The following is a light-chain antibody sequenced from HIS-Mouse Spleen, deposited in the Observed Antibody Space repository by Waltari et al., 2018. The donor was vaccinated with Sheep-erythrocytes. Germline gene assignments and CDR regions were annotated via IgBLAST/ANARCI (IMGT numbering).Light chain of an antibody. CDR2: AVS. CDR1: RSDVGGYNS. J-gene: IGLJ3*02. CDR3: SSYAGSNNWV. V-gene: IGLV2-8*01. Sequence: QSALTQPPSASGSPGQSVTISCTGTRSDVGGYNSVPWYQLHPGKAPKLIIYAVSKRPSGVPDRFSGSKSGNTASLTVSGLQAEDEADYYCSSYAGSNNWVFGGGTKLTVL.